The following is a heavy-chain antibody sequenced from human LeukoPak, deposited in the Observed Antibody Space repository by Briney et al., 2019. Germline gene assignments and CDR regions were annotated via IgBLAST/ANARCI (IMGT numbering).Heavy chain of an antibody. CDR3: ALVAAAGTFFDY. D-gene: IGHD6-13*01. J-gene: IGHJ4*02. CDR1: GYTFTSYD. Sequence: ASVKVSCKASGYTFTSYDINWVRQATGQGLEWMGWMNPNSGNTGYAQKFQGRVTMTRNTSISTAYMELSSLRSEDTAVYYCALVAAAGTFFDYWGQGTLVTVSS. CDR2: MNPNSGNT. V-gene: IGHV1-8*01.